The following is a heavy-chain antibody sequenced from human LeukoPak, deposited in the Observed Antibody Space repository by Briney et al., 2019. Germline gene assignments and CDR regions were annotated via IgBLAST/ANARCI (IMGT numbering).Heavy chain of an antibody. CDR1: GFNFDDYA. J-gene: IGHJ4*02. D-gene: IGHD1-26*01. Sequence: PGRSLRLSCAASGFNFDDYAMRWVRQAPGKGLEWVSGLSWNSKSIGYADSVKGRFTISRDTAKKSLYLEMNSLRPEDTALYYCVKDLGGVGGGVFDYWGQGTLVIVSS. CDR2: LSWNSKSI. V-gene: IGHV3-9*01. CDR3: VKDLGGVGGGVFDY.